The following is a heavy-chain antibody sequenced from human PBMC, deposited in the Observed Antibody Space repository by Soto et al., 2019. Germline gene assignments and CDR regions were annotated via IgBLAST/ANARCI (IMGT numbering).Heavy chain of an antibody. V-gene: IGHV3-30-3*02. CDR1: GFIFSGYA. D-gene: IGHD3-9*01. CDR3: ANETNAYEINF. J-gene: IGHJ4*02. CDR2: ISYDGNTQ. Sequence: ESGGGVVQPGRSLRLSCAASGFIFSGYAMHWVRQAPGKGLEWVAVISYDGNTQYYADSVKGRFTVSRDNSNNMLYVQMNNLRDEDTAMYYCANETNAYEINFWGQGTLVTVSS.